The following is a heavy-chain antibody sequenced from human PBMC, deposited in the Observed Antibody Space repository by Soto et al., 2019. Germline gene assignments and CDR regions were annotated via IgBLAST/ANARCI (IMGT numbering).Heavy chain of an antibody. V-gene: IGHV3-23*01. D-gene: IGHD1-26*01. Sequence: PGGSLRLSCAASGVTFSAYVMSWVRQAPGKGLEWVSSITSSGGCTSYADSVKGRFTVSRDNSKNTLYLPINSLRDEDTAVYCCVKLKGAWGQGTLVTVSS. CDR1: GVTFSAYV. CDR3: VKLKGA. J-gene: IGHJ4*01. CDR2: ITSSGGCT.